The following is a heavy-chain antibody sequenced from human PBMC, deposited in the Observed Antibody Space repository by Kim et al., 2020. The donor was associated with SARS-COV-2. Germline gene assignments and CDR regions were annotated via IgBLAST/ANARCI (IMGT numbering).Heavy chain of an antibody. CDR3: ARDRDCYKSFDS. CDR2: ISSIGHT. D-gene: IGHD2-21*02. J-gene: IGHJ4*02. CDR1: GFTFSAKD. V-gene: IGHV3-11*06. Sequence: GGSLRLSCVASGFTFSAKDMTWIRQAPGQGLEWLSDISSIGHTTYTDSVKGRFTISRDNAEKSLYLQMNSLKVEDTAVYYCARDRDCYKSFDSWGQGAPVTVSS.